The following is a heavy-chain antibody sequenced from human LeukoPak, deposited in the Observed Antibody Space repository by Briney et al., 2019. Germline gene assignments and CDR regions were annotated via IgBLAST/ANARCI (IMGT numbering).Heavy chain of an antibody. J-gene: IGHJ6*02. CDR1: GFTFSSYA. CDR2: ISYDGSNK. Sequence: PGRSLRLSCAASGFTFSSYAMHWVRQAPGKGLEWVAVISYDGSNKYYADSVKGRFTISRDNSKNTLYLQMNSLRAEDTAVYYCARERLHYYYGMDVWGQGTTVTVSS. D-gene: IGHD6-25*01. V-gene: IGHV3-30-3*01. CDR3: ARERLHYYYGMDV.